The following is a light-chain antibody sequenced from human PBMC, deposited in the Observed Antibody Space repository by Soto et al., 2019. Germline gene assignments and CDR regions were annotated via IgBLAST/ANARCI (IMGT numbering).Light chain of an antibody. CDR3: QQSDSLPLT. J-gene: IGKJ4*01. CDR1: QSVGSN. V-gene: IGKV3D-15*01. Sequence: IVMTQSPATLSVYPGERASLSCRASQSVGSNLAWYHQKPGQAPRLLMYEASTRATGIPARFSGSGSGTEFTLTICSLQSEDFAVYCSQQSDSLPLTFCGGTKVDIK. CDR2: EAS.